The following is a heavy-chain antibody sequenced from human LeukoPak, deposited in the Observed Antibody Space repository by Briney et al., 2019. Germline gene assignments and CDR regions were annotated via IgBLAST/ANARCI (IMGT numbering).Heavy chain of an antibody. CDR3: ASLADMATASKLGRWDAFDI. CDR1: GFTFGSYS. D-gene: IGHD5-24*01. Sequence: GGSLRLSCAASGFTFGSYSMNWVRQAPGKGLEWVSSISSSSSYIYYADSVKGRFTISRDNAKNSLYLQMNSLRAEDTAVYYCASLADMATASKLGRWDAFDIWGQGTMVTVSS. V-gene: IGHV3-21*01. J-gene: IGHJ3*02. CDR2: ISSSSSYI.